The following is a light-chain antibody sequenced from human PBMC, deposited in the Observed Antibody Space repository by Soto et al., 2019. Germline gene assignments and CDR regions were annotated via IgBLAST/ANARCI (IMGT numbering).Light chain of an antibody. Sequence: QSVLTQPPSASGSPGQSVTISCTGTSSDVGAFNYVSWYQQHPGKAPKLMIFEINKRPSGVPDRFSGSKSGNTASLTVSGLQAEDEADYYCAAWDDSLNAPYVFGTGTKVTVL. CDR1: SSDVGAFNY. V-gene: IGLV2-8*01. J-gene: IGLJ1*01. CDR3: AAWDDSLNAPYV. CDR2: EIN.